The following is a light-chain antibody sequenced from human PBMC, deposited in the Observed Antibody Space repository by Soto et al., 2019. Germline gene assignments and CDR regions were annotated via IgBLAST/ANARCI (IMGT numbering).Light chain of an antibody. Sequence: TQMTQSPSTLSASVGDSVSITCRASRDIGTWLAWFQQKPGRAPNLLIYRASTLARGVPSRFSGSGSGTEFTLTISSLQPDDFATYYCHRHENYPLALGGGTKVDIK. V-gene: IGKV1-5*03. CDR3: HRHENYPLA. J-gene: IGKJ4*01. CDR1: RDIGTW. CDR2: RAS.